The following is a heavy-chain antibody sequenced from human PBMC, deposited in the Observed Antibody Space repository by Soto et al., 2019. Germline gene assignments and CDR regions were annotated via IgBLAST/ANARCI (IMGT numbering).Heavy chain of an antibody. CDR3: AMVDVYVTPSPQDV. CDR2: INTYNGNP. V-gene: IGHV1-18*01. J-gene: IGHJ6*02. D-gene: IGHD3-16*01. Sequence: QVQLVQSGAEVKNPGASVKVSCKASGYTFTRYGIAWARQAPGKGLEWMGGINTYNGNPNYAQNVQGRVTLTTDTSTSTAYMELRSLRSNATAIYYCAMVDVYVTPSPQDVWGQGTTVIVSS. CDR1: GYTFTRYG.